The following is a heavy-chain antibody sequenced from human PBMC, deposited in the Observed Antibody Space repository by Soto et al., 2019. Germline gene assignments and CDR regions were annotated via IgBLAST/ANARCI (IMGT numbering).Heavy chain of an antibody. D-gene: IGHD3-16*01. CDR2: MTPDSGDT. CDR3: ARDPFYGGFDS. Sequence: QVQLVQSGAEVRKPGASVKVSCKASGHTLASYDINCVRQATGQGLEWMGWMTPDSGDTGYAQKFQGRVTMTWDTSITTAYMDLSSLISDDTAVYYCARDPFYGGFDSWGQGTLVTGSS. J-gene: IGHJ5*01. V-gene: IGHV1-8*01. CDR1: GHTLASYD.